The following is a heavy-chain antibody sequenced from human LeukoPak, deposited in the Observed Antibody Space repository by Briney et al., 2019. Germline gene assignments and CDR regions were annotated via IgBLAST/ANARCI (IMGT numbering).Heavy chain of an antibody. J-gene: IGHJ4*02. Sequence: SETLSLTCTVSGGSISSSSYYWGWIRQPPGTRLEWIGSIYYSGSTYYNPSLKSRVTISVDTSKNQFSLKLSSVTAADTAVYYCAREYDSSGFFDYWGQGTLVTVSS. CDR2: IYYSGST. CDR1: GGSISSSSYY. CDR3: AREYDSSGFFDY. D-gene: IGHD3-22*01. V-gene: IGHV4-39*02.